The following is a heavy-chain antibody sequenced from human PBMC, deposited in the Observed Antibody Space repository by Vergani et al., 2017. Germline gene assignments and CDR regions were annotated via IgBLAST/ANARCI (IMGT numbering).Heavy chain of an antibody. V-gene: IGHV1-18*01. CDR3: ARVGYCSSTSCYIYYYYMDV. CDR2: ISAYNGNT. D-gene: IGHD2-2*02. J-gene: IGHJ6*03. CDR1: GYTFTSYG. Sequence: QVQLVQSGAEVKKPGASVKVSCKASGYTFTSYGISWVRQAPGQGLEWMGWISAYNGNTNYAQKLQDRVTMTTDTSTSTAYMELRSLRSDDTAVYYCARVGYCSSTSCYIYYYYMDVWGKGTTVTVSS.